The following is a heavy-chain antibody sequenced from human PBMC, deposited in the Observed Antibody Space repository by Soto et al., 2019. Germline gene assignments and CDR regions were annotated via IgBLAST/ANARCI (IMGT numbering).Heavy chain of an antibody. D-gene: IGHD3-3*01. CDR1: GFTFSSYA. V-gene: IGHV3-23*01. CDR3: AKGLITIFGVVTLPGYYGMDV. J-gene: IGHJ6*02. CDR2: ISGSGGST. Sequence: GGSLRLSCAASGFTFSSYAMSWVRQAPGKGLEWVSAISGSGGSTYYADSVKGRFTISRDNSKNTLYLQMNSLRAEDTAVYYCAKGLITIFGVVTLPGYYGMDVWGQGTTVTVSS.